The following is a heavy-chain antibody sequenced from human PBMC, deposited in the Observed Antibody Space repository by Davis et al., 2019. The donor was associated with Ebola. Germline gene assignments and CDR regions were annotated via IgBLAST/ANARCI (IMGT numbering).Heavy chain of an antibody. D-gene: IGHD5/OR15-5a*01. Sequence: GESLKISCAASGFIFSGYGVHWVRQAPGKGLEWVALISNDGTDKDYADSVKGRFTISRENSQNTVYLQINSLRAEDTAMYYCARVSLSTRNYYGLDVWGEGTTVTVSS. J-gene: IGHJ6*04. V-gene: IGHV3-30*19. CDR2: ISNDGTDK. CDR1: GFIFSGYG. CDR3: ARVSLSTRNYYGLDV.